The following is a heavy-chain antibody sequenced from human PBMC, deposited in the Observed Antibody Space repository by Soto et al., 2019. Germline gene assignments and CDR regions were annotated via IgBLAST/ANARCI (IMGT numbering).Heavy chain of an antibody. CDR1: GGSISSRGSMSGRSFY. D-gene: IGHD2-8*01. V-gene: IGHV4-39*01. CDR3: ASHRTFWPFDY. J-gene: IGHJ4*02. Sequence: SETLSLTCTVSGGSISSRGSMSGRSFYWGWMRQPPGKGLEWIASISYSDGSFYTSSLKSRLTISVDTSKNQFSLSLRSVTAADTAVYYCASHRTFWPFDYWGQGTVVTVSS. CDR2: ISYSDGS.